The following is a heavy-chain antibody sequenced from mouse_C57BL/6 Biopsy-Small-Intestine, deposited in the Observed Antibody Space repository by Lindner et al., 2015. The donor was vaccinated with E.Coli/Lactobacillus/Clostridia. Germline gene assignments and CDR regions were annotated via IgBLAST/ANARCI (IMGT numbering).Heavy chain of an antibody. V-gene: IGHV1-9*01. CDR3: ARDRGGYAMDY. Sequence: LQESGAELMKPGASVKLSCKATGYTFTGYWIEWVKQRPGHGLEWIGEILPGSGSTNYNEKFKGKATLTVDKSSSTAYMELRSLTSEDAAVYYCARDRGGYAMDYWGQGTSVTVSS. J-gene: IGHJ4*01. CDR1: GYTFTGYW. CDR2: ILPGSGST.